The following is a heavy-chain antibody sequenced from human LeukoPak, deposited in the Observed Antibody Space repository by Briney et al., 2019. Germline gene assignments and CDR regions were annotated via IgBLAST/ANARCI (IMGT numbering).Heavy chain of an antibody. J-gene: IGHJ4*02. CDR3: ASHCSGGTCYRYYFDN. CDR1: GGFISSGGYY. V-gene: IGHV4-31*03. D-gene: IGHD2-15*01. Sequence: PSETLSLTCTVSGGFISSGGYYWSWIRQHPGKGLEWIGYIYYTGSTYYNPSLKSRASISVDTSKSQFSLKLNSVTAADTAVYYCASHCSGGTCYRYYFDNWGQGTLVTVS. CDR2: IYYTGST.